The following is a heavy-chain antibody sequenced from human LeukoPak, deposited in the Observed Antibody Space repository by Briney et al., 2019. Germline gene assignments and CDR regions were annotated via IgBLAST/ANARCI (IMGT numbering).Heavy chain of an antibody. CDR1: GFTFSSYG. V-gene: IGHV3-33*03. D-gene: IGHD2-21*01. J-gene: IGHJ1*01. CDR3: VKVSYSSAGAEYFHL. CDR2: IWYDGSNK. Sequence: GGSLRLSCAASGFTFSSYGMHWVRQAPGKGLEWVAVIWYDGSNKYYADSVKGRFTISRDNAKNSLYLEMNSLRAEDMAFYYCVKVSYSSAGAEYFHLWGQGTLVTVSS.